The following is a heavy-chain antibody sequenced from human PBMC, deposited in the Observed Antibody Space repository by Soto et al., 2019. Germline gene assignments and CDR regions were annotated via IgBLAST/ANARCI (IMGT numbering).Heavy chain of an antibody. CDR3: ARQDEDCSGCSCYPNWFDP. Sequence: QLQLQESGPGLVEPSETLSLTCTVSGGSISSSSYYWGWIRQPPGEGLEWIGSIYYSGSTYYNPLLKRVVTTSVDTSKNKCSLRLSAAAAADTAGYYCARQDEDCSGCSCYPNWFDPWVQGTLVTVSS. D-gene: IGHD2-15*01. CDR1: GGSISSSSYY. V-gene: IGHV4-39*01. J-gene: IGHJ5*02. CDR2: IYYSGST.